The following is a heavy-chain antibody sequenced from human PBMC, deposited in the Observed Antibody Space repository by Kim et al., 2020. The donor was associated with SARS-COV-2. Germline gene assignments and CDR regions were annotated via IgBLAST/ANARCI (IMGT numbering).Heavy chain of an antibody. CDR1: GGSISSSSYY. CDR2: IYYSGST. V-gene: IGHV4-39*01. Sequence: SETLSLTCTVSGGSISSSSYYWGWIRQPPGKGLEWIGSIYYSGSTYYNPSLKSRVTISVDTSKNQFSLKLSSVTAADTAVYYCARHRREEWELFYYYGYMDDWGKGTTVTVSS. CDR3: ARHRREEWELFYYYGYMDD. J-gene: IGHJ6*03. D-gene: IGHD1-26*01.